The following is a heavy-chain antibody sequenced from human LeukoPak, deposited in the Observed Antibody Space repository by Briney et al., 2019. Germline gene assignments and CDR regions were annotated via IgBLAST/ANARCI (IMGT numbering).Heavy chain of an antibody. D-gene: IGHD3-22*01. CDR3: ARDYYDSSGYYSGLRY. Sequence: PSETLSLTCTVSGGSISSYYWSWIRQPPGKGLEWIGYIYYSGSTYYNPSLKSRVTISVDTSKNQFSLKLSSVTAADTAVYYCARDYYDSSGYYSGLRYWGQGTLVTVSS. J-gene: IGHJ4*02. V-gene: IGHV4-59*12. CDR1: GGSISSYY. CDR2: IYYSGST.